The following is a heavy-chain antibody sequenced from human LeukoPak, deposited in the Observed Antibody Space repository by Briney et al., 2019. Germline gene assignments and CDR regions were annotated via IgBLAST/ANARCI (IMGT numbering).Heavy chain of an antibody. V-gene: IGHV7-4-1*02. CDR1: GYTYTSYA. Sequence: ASVKVSCKASGYTYTSYAMNWVRQAPGQGLEWMGWINTNTGNPTYAQGFTGRFVFSLDTSVSTAYLQVSSLKAEDTAVYYCARGHSITMVRGITTRSLDVWGKGTTVTVSS. CDR2: INTNTGNP. D-gene: IGHD3-10*01. J-gene: IGHJ6*04. CDR3: ARGHSITMVRGITTRSLDV.